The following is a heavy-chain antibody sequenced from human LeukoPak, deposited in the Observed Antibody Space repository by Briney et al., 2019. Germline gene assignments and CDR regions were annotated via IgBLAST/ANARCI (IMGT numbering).Heavy chain of an antibody. D-gene: IGHD3-16*01. CDR3: ARGVDPHYRGIIWFDP. CDR1: GFTFSTYW. J-gene: IGHJ5*02. CDR2: IQQEGSTK. V-gene: IGHV3-7*01. Sequence: GGSLRLSCAASGFTFSTYWMSWVRQAPGKGLEWVANIQQEGSTKYYVDSVRGRFIVSRDNAKNSLYLQMNSLRAEDTAVYYCARGVDPHYRGIIWFDPWGQGTLVTVSS.